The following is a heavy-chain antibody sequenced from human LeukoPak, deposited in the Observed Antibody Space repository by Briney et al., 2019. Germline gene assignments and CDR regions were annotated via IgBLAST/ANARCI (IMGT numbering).Heavy chain of an antibody. CDR3: ASTVNYYGSGSYYKN. D-gene: IGHD3-10*01. Sequence: PSETLSLTCTVSGGSITSYYWSWIRQPPGKGLEWIGNIYYSGRTNYNPSLKSRVTISIDTSKNQFSLKLSSVTAADTAVYYCASTVNYYGSGSYYKNWGQGTLVTVSS. CDR1: GGSITSYY. J-gene: IGHJ4*02. V-gene: IGHV4-59*01. CDR2: IYYSGRT.